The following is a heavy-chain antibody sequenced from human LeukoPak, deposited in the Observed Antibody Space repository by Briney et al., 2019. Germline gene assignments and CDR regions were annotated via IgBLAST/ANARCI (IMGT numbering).Heavy chain of an antibody. V-gene: IGHV4-4*02. Sequence: SGTLSLTCVVSGASINSSHWWTWVRQSPGKGLEWIGEVFASGTSNSNPSLKSRVTISVDTSKNQFSLKLSSVTAADTAVYYCARLMVAVAVGYFDYWGQGTLVTVSS. J-gene: IGHJ4*02. D-gene: IGHD6-19*01. CDR1: GASINSSHW. CDR2: VFASGTS. CDR3: ARLMVAVAVGYFDY.